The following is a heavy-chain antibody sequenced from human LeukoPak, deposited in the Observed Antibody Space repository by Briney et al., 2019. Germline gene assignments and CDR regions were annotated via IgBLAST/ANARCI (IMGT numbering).Heavy chain of an antibody. V-gene: IGHV1-2*02. CDR2: INPNSGGT. J-gene: IGHJ4*02. Sequence: ASVKVSCKASGYTFTGYYMHWVRQAPGHGLEWMGWINPNSGGTNNAQKFQGRVTMTRDTSIRTAYMELSRLRSDDTAVYYCARDRDYGDYEYYFDYWGQGTLVTVSS. CDR3: ARDRDYGDYEYYFDY. CDR1: GYTFTGYY. D-gene: IGHD4-17*01.